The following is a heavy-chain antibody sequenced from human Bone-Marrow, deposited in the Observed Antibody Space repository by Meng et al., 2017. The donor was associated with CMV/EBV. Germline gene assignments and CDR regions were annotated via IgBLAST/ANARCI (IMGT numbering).Heavy chain of an antibody. J-gene: IGHJ4*02. V-gene: IGHV3-30*02. Sequence: GESLKISCAASGFIFSSYAMYWVRQAPGEGLQWVAFIWSDGTNIHYRDSVKGRFTISRDNSKNTLYLQMNSLRAEDTAVYYCSFGSESYYGVPVNFDYWGQGTLVTVSS. D-gene: IGHD3-10*01. CDR3: SFGSESYYGVPVNFDY. CDR1: GFIFSSYA. CDR2: IWSDGTNI.